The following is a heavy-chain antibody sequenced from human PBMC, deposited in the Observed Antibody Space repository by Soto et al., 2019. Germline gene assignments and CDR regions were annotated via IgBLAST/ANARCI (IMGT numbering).Heavy chain of an antibody. CDR2: FRTSGDGGTT. J-gene: IGHJ4*02. CDR3: AKKVNSGPGSQYFDY. CDR1: GFTFSSYS. V-gene: IGHV3-23*01. D-gene: IGHD3-10*01. Sequence: VGSLRLSCAASGFTFSSYSMSWVRQAPGKGLEWVSGFRTSGDGGTTYYADSVKGRFTISRDNSKNMLFLQMNSLRAEDTAIYYCAKKVNSGPGSQYFDYWGQGTLVTVSS.